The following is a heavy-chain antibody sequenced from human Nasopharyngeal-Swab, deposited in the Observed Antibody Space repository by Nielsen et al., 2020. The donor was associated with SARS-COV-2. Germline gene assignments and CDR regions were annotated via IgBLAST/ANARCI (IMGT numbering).Heavy chain of an antibody. CDR3: AKKWSPFILTWGMDV. D-gene: IGHD3-9*01. CDR1: GFSFNNYG. CDR2: ISYEGSKK. J-gene: IGHJ6*02. Sequence: GGSLRLSCAASGFSFNNYGIHWVRQAPGKGLEWVAVISYEGSKKYYVDSVEGRFTISKDNSKNMVYLQMNSLRTEDTAVYYCAKKWSPFILTWGMDVWDQGTTVTVSS. V-gene: IGHV3-30*18.